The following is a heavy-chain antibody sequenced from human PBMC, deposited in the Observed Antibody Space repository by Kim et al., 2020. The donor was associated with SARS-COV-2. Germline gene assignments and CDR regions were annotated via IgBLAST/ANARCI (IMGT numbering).Heavy chain of an antibody. J-gene: IGHJ5*02. CDR2: INHSGST. Sequence: SETLSLTCAAYGGSFSGYYWSWIRQPPGKGLEWIGEINHSGSTNYNPSLKSRVTISVDTSKNQFTLKLSSVNAADTAVYDGARVGALASAGTHNWFDP. CDR3: ARVGALASAGTHNWFDP. D-gene: IGHD6-13*01. V-gene: IGHV4-34*01. CDR1: GGSFSGYY.